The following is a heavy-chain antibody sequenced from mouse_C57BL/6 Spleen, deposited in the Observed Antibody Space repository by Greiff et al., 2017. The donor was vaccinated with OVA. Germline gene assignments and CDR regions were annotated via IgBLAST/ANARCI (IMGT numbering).Heavy chain of an antibody. D-gene: IGHD1-1*01. CDR1: GYTFTSYW. CDR3: TREEYYGSSYEDYAMDY. J-gene: IGHJ4*01. CDR2: IYPGNSDT. Sequence: VQLQQSGTVLARPGASVKMSCKTSGYTFTSYWMHWVKQRPGQGLEWIGAIYPGNSDTSYNQKFTGKAKLTAVTSASTAYMELSSLTNEDSAVYYCTREEYYGSSYEDYAMDYWGQGTSVTVSS. V-gene: IGHV1-5*01.